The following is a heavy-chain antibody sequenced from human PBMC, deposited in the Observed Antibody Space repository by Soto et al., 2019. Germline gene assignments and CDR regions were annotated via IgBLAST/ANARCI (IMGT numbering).Heavy chain of an antibody. D-gene: IGHD1-1*01. Sequence: VASVKVSCKACGCTFTNHGLNWVRQAPGQGLEWMGWISAYNGDTNYAQELQGRVAMTADTSTSTAYMELRSLRSDDTAVYYCARDRIGNVLYSGMDVWGQGTTVTVS. V-gene: IGHV1-18*01. CDR1: GCTFTNHG. CDR3: ARDRIGNVLYSGMDV. J-gene: IGHJ6*02. CDR2: ISAYNGDT.